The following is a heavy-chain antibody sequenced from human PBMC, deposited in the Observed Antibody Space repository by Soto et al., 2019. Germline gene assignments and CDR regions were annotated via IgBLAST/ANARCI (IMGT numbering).Heavy chain of an antibody. J-gene: IGHJ3*02. V-gene: IGHV3-33*01. Sequence: QVQLVESGGGVVQPGRSLRLSCAASGFTFSSYGMHWVRQAPGKGLEWVAVIWYDGSNKYYADSVKGRFTISRDNSKNTLYLQMNSLRAEDTAVYYCARGWGEANAFDIWGQGTMVTVSS. D-gene: IGHD3-16*01. CDR3: ARGWGEANAFDI. CDR1: GFTFSSYG. CDR2: IWYDGSNK.